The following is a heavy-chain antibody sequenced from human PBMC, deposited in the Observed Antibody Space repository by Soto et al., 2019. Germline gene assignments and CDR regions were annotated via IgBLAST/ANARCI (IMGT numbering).Heavy chain of an antibody. CDR2: IWYDGSNK. V-gene: IGHV3-33*01. CDR3: ARGVIWSGRYYFDY. J-gene: IGHJ4*02. Sequence: PGGSLRLSCAASGFTFSSYGMHWVRQAPGKGLEWVALIWYDGSNKYYADSVKGRFTISRDTSKNTLYLQMNSLRAEDTAVYYCARGVIWSGRYYFDYWGPGTLVTVSS. CDR1: GFTFSSYG. D-gene: IGHD3-3*01.